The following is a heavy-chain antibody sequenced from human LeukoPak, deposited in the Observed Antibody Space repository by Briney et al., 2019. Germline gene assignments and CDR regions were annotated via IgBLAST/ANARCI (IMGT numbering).Heavy chain of an antibody. Sequence: PGGSLRLSCAASGFTFDDYAMHWVRQAPGKGLEWVSGISWNSGSIGYADSVKGRFTISRDNAKNSLYLQMNSLRAEDTAVYYCARDMIGITMVRGGPPSAAYWGQGTLVTVSS. J-gene: IGHJ4*02. CDR1: GFTFDDYA. CDR3: ARDMIGITMVRGGPPSAAY. V-gene: IGHV3-9*01. D-gene: IGHD3-10*01. CDR2: ISWNSGSI.